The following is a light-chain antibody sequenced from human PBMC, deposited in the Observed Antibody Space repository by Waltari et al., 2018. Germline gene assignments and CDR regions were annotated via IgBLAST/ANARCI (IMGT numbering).Light chain of an antibody. CDR1: QDISNS. CDR3: QKYNRVPYT. V-gene: IGKV1-27*01. Sequence: DIQMTQSPSSLSASVGDRVTITCRAHQDISNSLALYQQKPGKVPNLLISPASTLQSGVPSRFNGSGSGTDFTLSIGSLQPEDVATYYCQKYNRVPYTFGQGTKLEIK. CDR2: PAS. J-gene: IGKJ2*01.